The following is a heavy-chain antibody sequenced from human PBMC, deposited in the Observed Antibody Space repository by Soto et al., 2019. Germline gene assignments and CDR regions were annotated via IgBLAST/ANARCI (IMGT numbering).Heavy chain of an antibody. J-gene: IGHJ4*02. CDR1: RFTFSDYS. V-gene: IGHV3-48*02. CDR2: ISGGGETI. Sequence: EVQLVESGGDLVQPGGSLRLSCAASRFTFSDYSMNWVRQAPGKGLEWVSYISGGGETIYYADSVRGRFTISRDNAKNWLFLQMNSLRDEDTGVYYCARESPSSQWLPTRYFDYWGQGSLVTVSS. D-gene: IGHD6-19*01. CDR3: ARESPSSQWLPTRYFDY.